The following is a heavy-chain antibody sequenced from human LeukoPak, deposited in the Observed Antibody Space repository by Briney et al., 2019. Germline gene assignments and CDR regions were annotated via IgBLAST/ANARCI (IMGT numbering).Heavy chain of an antibody. J-gene: IGHJ2*01. D-gene: IGHD3-22*01. CDR3: ARQSGGRYSSGVYWFFDL. CDR1: GGSISSYY. V-gene: IGHV4-59*08. CDR2: IYYSGST. Sequence: SETLSLTCTVSGGSISSYYWSWIRQPPGKGLEWIGYIYYSGSTNYNPSLKSRVTISVDTSKNQFSLKLSSVTAADTAVYYCARQSGGRYSSGVYWFFDLWGRGTLVTVSS.